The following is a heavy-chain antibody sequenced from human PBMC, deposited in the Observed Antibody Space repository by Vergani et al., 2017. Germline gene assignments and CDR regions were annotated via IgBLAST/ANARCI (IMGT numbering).Heavy chain of an antibody. CDR3: AKDAATTYYYYGMDV. Sequence: QVQLVESGGGVVQPGRSLRLSCAASGFTFSSYAMHWVRQAPGKGLEWVAVISYDGSNKYYADSVKGRFTISRDNSKNTLYLQMNSLRAEDTAVYYCAKDAATTYYYYGMDVWGQGP. CDR2: ISYDGSNK. CDR1: GFTFSSYA. V-gene: IGHV3-30-3*01. J-gene: IGHJ6*02. D-gene: IGHD1-26*01.